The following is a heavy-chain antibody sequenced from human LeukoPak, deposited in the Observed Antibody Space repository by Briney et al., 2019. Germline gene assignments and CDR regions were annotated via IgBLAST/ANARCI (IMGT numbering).Heavy chain of an antibody. CDR3: ARQGSILWFGESRQWMNDY. CDR1: GYTFTSYG. D-gene: IGHD3-10*01. Sequence: ASVKVSCKAPGYTFTSYGISWVRQAPGQGLEWMGWISAYNGNTNYAQKLQGRVTMTTDTSTSTAYMELRSLRSDDTAVYYCARQGSILWFGESRQWMNDYWGQGTLVTVSS. CDR2: ISAYNGNT. J-gene: IGHJ4*02. V-gene: IGHV1-18*01.